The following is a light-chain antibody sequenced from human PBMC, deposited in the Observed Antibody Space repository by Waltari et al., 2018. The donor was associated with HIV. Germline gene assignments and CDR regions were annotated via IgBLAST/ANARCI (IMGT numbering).Light chain of an antibody. Sequence: SYELTQPPSVSVSPEQTASITCSGDNLGASYVCLYQQKPGQSPVLVIYQDTKRPSGIPERFSGSNSGNTATLTISGTQAMDEADYYCQTWDTTTVVFGGGTKLTVL. CDR1: NLGASY. J-gene: IGLJ2*01. CDR3: QTWDTTTVV. CDR2: QDT. V-gene: IGLV3-1*01.